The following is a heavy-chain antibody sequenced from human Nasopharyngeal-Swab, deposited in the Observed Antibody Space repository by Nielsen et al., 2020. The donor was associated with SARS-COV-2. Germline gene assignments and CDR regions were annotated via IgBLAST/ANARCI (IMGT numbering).Heavy chain of an antibody. CDR2: ISSGGSTI. V-gene: IGHV3-48*04. CDR3: ARGPYY. CDR1: GFAFSTYS. J-gene: IGHJ4*02. Sequence: ETLSLTCAASGFAFSTYSMNWVRQAPGKGLEWLSYISSGGSTIYYADSVKGRFTISRGNAKNSMFLQMNGLRVEDTAIYYCARGPYYWGQGALVTVSS. D-gene: IGHD3-16*01.